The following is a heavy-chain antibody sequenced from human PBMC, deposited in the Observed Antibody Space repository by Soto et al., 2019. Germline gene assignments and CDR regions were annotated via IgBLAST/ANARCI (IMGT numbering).Heavy chain of an antibody. CDR1: GGSVSGDCW. J-gene: IGHJ4*02. Sequence: QVQLQESGPGLVKPSGTLSLTCAVSGGSVSGDCWWSWVRQSPGKVLEWIGENLRSGTTFYKPSLKSRMTISIDKSKNQFTLKLTSVTAADTAVYYCASGGDYTWHSWGQGTRVTVSS. CDR2: NLRSGTT. D-gene: IGHD4-17*01. CDR3: ASGGDYTWHS. V-gene: IGHV4-4*02.